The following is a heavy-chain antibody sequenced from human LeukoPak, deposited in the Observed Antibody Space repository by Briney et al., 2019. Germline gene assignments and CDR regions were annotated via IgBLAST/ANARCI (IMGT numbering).Heavy chain of an antibody. CDR2: IKEDGSEK. CDR3: ARAYS. V-gene: IGHV3-7*01. J-gene: IGHJ5*02. CDR1: GFTFSSSW. Sequence: GGSLRLSCAASGFTFSSSWMSWVRQAPGKGPECVANIKEDGSEKNYVDSVKGRFTISRDNAKNSLYLQMNSLRVEDTAVYYCARAYSWGQGTLVTVSS. D-gene: IGHD3-10*01.